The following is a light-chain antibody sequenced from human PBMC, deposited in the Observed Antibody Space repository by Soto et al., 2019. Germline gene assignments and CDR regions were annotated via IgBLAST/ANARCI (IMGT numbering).Light chain of an antibody. J-gene: IGKJ4*01. V-gene: IGKV3-15*01. Sequence: ILVWQPPATLSVSPESRSTLSCRASQSVSSNLAWYQQKPGQAPRLLIYGASTRAAGIPARFSGSGSGTDFTLTISSLQAEDVAVYYCQQYYSTPLTFGGGTKVDIK. CDR3: QQYYSTPLT. CDR2: GAS. CDR1: QSVSSN.